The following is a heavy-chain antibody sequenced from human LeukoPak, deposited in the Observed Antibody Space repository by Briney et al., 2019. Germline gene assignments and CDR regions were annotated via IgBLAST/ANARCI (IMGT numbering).Heavy chain of an antibody. CDR3: AGSSSHYYYYMDV. CDR1: GFTFSSYN. V-gene: IGHV3-48*01. D-gene: IGHD6-6*01. J-gene: IGHJ6*03. CDR2: ISSSSSTI. Sequence: PGGSLRLSCAASGFTFSSYNLNWVRQAPGKGLEWISYISSSSSTIFYADSVKGRFTISRDNAKNSLYLQMNSLRAEDSAVYYCAGSSSHYYYYMDVWGKGTTVTVSS.